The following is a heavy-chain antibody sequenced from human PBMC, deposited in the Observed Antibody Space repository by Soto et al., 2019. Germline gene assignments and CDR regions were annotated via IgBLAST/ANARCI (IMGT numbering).Heavy chain of an antibody. D-gene: IGHD6-6*01. V-gene: IGHV1-58*02. CDR3: AADRWEQLGYYYMDV. CDR2: IVVGSGNT. Sequence: ASVKVSCKASGFTFTSSAMHWVRQARGQRLEWIGWIVVGSGNTNYAQKFQERVTITRDMSTSTAYMELSSLRSEDTAVYYCAADRWEQLGYYYMDVWGKGTTVTVSS. J-gene: IGHJ6*03. CDR1: GFTFTSSA.